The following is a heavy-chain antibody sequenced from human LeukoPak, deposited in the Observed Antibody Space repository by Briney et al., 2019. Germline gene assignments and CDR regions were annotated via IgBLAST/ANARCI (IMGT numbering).Heavy chain of an antibody. D-gene: IGHD6-19*01. Sequence: PGGSLRLSCTASGFGFSAYLVSWVRQAPGKALEWVANIKEDEIEMHYVDSVKGRFTISRDNAKNSLYLQMNSLGVEDTAVYYCARVGRTGWYGWGQGTLVTVSS. J-gene: IGHJ4*02. V-gene: IGHV3-7*01. CDR2: IKEDEIEM. CDR3: ARVGRTGWYG. CDR1: GFGFSAYL.